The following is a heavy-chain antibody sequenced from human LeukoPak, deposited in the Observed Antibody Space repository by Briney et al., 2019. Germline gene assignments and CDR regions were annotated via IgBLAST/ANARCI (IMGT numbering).Heavy chain of an antibody. Sequence: AESLKISCKASGYSFTSYWIGWVRQMPENRLEWMGIIYPYDSDTRYSPSFQGQVTISADKSISTAYLQWSNLKASDTAMYYCARHIGYSAWNPDYWGQGTLCTVSS. CDR2: IYPYDSDT. V-gene: IGHV5-51*01. CDR3: ARHIGYSAWNPDY. CDR1: GYSFTSYW. J-gene: IGHJ4*02. D-gene: IGHD5-12*01.